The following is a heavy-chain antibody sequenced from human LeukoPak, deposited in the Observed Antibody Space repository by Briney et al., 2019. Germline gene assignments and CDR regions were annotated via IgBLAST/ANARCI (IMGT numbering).Heavy chain of an antibody. CDR3: ARSARDAPYSGSYYFDY. V-gene: IGHV6-1*01. J-gene: IGHJ4*02. CDR2: TYYRSKWYN. CDR1: GDSVSSNSAA. D-gene: IGHD1-26*01. Sequence: SQTLSLTCAISGDSVSSNSAAWNWIRQSPSRGLEWLGRTYYRSKWYNDYAVSVKSRITINPDTSKNQFSLQLNSMTPEDTAVYYCARSARDAPYSGSYYFDYWGQGTLVTVSS.